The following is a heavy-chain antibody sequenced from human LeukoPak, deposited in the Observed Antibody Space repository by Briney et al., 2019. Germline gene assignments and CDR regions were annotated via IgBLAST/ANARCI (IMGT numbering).Heavy chain of an antibody. V-gene: IGHV1-3*01. CDR3: ARESYYGSGSYYNVKGYYGMDV. Sequence: ASVKVSCKASGYTFTSYAMHWVRQAPGQRLEWMGWINAGNGNTKYSQKFQGRVTITRDTSASTAYMELSSLRSEDTAVYYCARESYYGSGSYYNVKGYYGMDVWGKGTTVTVSS. D-gene: IGHD3-10*01. CDR1: GYTFTSYA. J-gene: IGHJ6*04. CDR2: INAGNGNT.